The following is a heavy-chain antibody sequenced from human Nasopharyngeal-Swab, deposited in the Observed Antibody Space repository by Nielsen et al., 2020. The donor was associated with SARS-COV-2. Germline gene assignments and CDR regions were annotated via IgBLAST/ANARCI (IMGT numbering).Heavy chain of an antibody. V-gene: IGHV3-74*01. D-gene: IGHD4-23*01. Sequence: GESLKISCAASGFSFRTFWMHWVRQVPGEGLVWVSRINTDGRRTNYAESVKGRFTISRDNVKNMLYLQMNNLRPEDTAVYYCARDLGGFGGYWGQGTLATVSS. CDR3: ARDLGGFGGY. CDR2: INTDGRRT. J-gene: IGHJ4*02. CDR1: GFSFRTFW.